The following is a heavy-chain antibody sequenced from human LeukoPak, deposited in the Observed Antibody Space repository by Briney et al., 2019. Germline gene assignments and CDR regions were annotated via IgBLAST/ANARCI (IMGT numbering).Heavy chain of an antibody. J-gene: IGHJ6*03. CDR2: INHSGST. D-gene: IGHD6-19*01. CDR3: ARDSSGWLYYMDV. V-gene: IGHV4-34*01. CDR1: GGSFSGYY. Sequence: SETLSLTCAVYGGSFSGYYWSWIRQPPGKGLEWIGEINHSGSTNYNPSLKSRVTISVDTSKNQFSLKLSSVAAADTAVYYCARDSSGWLYYMDVWGKGTTVTVSS.